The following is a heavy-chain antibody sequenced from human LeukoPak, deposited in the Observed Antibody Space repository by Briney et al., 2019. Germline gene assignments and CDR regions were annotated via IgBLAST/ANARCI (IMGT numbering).Heavy chain of an antibody. J-gene: IGHJ4*02. CDR3: ARGLRRDGFNKSPDY. CDR2: IYYSGST. Sequence: PSETLSLTCTVSGGSISSGGYDWSWIRQHPGKGLEWIGYIYYSGSTYYNPSLKSRVTISVDTSKNQFSLKLSSVTAADTAVYYCARGLRRDGFNKSPDYWGQGTLVTVSS. CDR1: GGSISSGGYD. V-gene: IGHV4-31*03. D-gene: IGHD5-24*01.